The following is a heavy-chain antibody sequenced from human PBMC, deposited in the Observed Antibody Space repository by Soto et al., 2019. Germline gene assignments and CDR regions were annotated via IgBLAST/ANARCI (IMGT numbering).Heavy chain of an antibody. CDR1: GGSISTYY. D-gene: IGHD5-18*01. CDR2: IHYTGST. CDR3: ARYNYGFDY. V-gene: IGHV4-59*01. Sequence: LSLTCTVSGGSISTYYWSWIRQPPGRGLEWIGYIHYTGSTNFNPSLKSRVTISVDTSKNLFSLKLTSVTAADTAVYYCARYNYGFDYWGQGTLVTVS. J-gene: IGHJ4*02.